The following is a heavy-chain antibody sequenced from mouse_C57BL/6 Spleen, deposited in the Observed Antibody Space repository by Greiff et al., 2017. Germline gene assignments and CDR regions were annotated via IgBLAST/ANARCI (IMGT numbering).Heavy chain of an antibody. Sequence: VQLQQPGAELVRPGSSVKLSCKASGYTFTSYWMHWVKQRPIQGLEWIGNIDPSDSETHYNQKFKDKATLTVDKSSSTAYMQLSSLTSEDSAVYYCASVGDYDWFAYWGQGTLVTVSA. CDR2: IDPSDSET. J-gene: IGHJ3*01. V-gene: IGHV1-52*01. CDR1: GYTFTSYW. CDR3: ASVGDYDWFAY. D-gene: IGHD2-4*01.